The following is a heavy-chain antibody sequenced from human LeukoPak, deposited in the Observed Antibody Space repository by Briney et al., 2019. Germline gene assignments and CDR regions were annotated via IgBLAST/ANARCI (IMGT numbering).Heavy chain of an antibody. CDR1: GGSFSGYY. Sequence: KPSETLSLTCAVYGGSFSGYYWSWIRQPPGKGLEWIGEINHSGSTNYNPSLKSRVTISVDTSKNQFSLKLSSVTAADTAVYYCASSSSTLDPTPYYYYGMDVWGQGTTVTVSS. V-gene: IGHV4-34*01. CDR2: INHSGST. D-gene: IGHD2-2*01. CDR3: ASSSSTLDPTPYYYYGMDV. J-gene: IGHJ6*02.